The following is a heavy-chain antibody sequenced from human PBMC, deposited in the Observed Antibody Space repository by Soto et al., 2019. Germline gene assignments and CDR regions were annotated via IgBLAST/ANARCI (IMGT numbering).Heavy chain of an antibody. CDR3: ARQRVRVAAASDWFDP. V-gene: IGHV4-30-4*08. CDR2: IHHSGST. Sequence: PSETLSLTCTVSGDSISSDYYHWTWIRQSPGKGLEWIGYIHHSGSTLYNPSLKSRVTISVDTSKNQFSLHLTSVTAADTAVYYCARQRVRVAAASDWFDPWGQGTLVTVSS. CDR1: GDSISSDYYH. D-gene: IGHD6-13*01. J-gene: IGHJ5*02.